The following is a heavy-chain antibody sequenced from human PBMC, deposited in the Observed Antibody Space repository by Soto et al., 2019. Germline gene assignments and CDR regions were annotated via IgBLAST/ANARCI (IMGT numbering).Heavy chain of an antibody. V-gene: IGHV3-23*01. D-gene: IGHD6-6*01. CDR2: ISGSGGST. CDR3: AKRRSPPRSSWHYYYGMDV. Sequence: EVQLLESGGGLVQPGGSLRLSCAASGFTFSSYAMSWVRQAPGKGLEWVSAISGSGGSTYYADSVKGRFTISRDNSKNTLYLQMNSLRAEDTAVYYCAKRRSPPRSSWHYYYGMDVWCQGTTVTVSS. J-gene: IGHJ6*02. CDR1: GFTFSSYA.